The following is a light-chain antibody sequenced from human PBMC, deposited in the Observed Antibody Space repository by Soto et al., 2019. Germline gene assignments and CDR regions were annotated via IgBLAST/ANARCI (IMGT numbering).Light chain of an antibody. CDR3: QKYNSAPWT. J-gene: IGKJ1*01. V-gene: IGKV1-27*01. Sequence: DIQMTQSPSSLSASVGDRVTITSRASQGISNFLAWYQQKPGKVPKLLIYAASTLQSGVPSRFSGSGSGTDFTLTITSLQPEDVATYYCQKYNSAPWTFGQGTKVEIK. CDR1: QGISNF. CDR2: AAS.